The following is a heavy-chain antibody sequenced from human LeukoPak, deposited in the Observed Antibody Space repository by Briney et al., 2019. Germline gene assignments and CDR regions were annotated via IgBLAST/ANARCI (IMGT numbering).Heavy chain of an antibody. V-gene: IGHV3-7*01. J-gene: IGHJ4*02. Sequence: GGSLRLSCAASGFTFSYYWMSWVRQAPGKGLEWVANIKQDGSVKYYLHSVRGRFTISRDNAKNSLFLQMSSLRVEDTAVYYCARDGAGDYVWGSYRSTDYWGQGTLVTVSS. CDR1: GFTFSYYW. CDR3: ARDGAGDYVWGSYRSTDY. D-gene: IGHD3-16*02. CDR2: IKQDGSVK.